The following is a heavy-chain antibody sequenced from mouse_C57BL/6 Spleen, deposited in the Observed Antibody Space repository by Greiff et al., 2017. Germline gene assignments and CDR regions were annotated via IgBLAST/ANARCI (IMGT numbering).Heavy chain of an antibody. CDR1: GYTFTSYW. CDR2: IYPGSGST. CDR3: ARCPHYYYGSSYYWYFDV. D-gene: IGHD1-1*01. Sequence: QVQLKQPGAELVKPGASVKMSCKASGYTFTSYWITWVKQRPGQGLEWIGDIYPGSGSTNYNEKFKSKATLTVDTSSSTAYMQLSSLTSEDSAVYYCARCPHYYYGSSYYWYFDVWGTGTTVTVSS. V-gene: IGHV1-55*01. J-gene: IGHJ1*03.